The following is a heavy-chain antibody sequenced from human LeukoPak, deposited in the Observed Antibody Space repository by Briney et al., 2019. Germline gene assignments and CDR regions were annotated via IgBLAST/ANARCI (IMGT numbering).Heavy chain of an antibody. J-gene: IGHJ6*03. CDR3: GSGVQLGRHPPLIGYCYMDV. D-gene: IGHD1-1*01. V-gene: IGHV4-59*01. CDR1: GGSISSYY. CDR2: TYYSGST. Sequence: PSETLSLTCTVSGGSISSYYWSWIRQPPGKGLEWIGYTYYSGSTNYNPSLKSRVTISLDTSKNQFSLKLRSVTAADTALFYWGSGVQLGRHPPLIGYCYMDVWRKGTTVTVSS.